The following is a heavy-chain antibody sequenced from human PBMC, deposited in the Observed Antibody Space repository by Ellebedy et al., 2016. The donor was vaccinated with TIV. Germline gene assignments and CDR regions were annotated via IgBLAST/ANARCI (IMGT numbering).Heavy chain of an antibody. CDR3: ATSPGSSTFDY. D-gene: IGHD5-12*01. CDR2: IYYSGSA. Sequence: MPSETLSLTCTVSGGSINSHYWSWIRQPPGKGLEWIGYIYYSGSANYSPSLKSRVTISIDTSKKQFSLRLNSVTAADTGVYYCATSPGSSTFDYWGQGALVTVSS. CDR1: GGSINSHY. J-gene: IGHJ4*02. V-gene: IGHV4-59*08.